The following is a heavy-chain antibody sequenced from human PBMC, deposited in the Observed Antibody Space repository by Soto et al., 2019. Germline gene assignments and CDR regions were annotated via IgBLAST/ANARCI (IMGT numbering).Heavy chain of an antibody. CDR2: IYTSGNT. J-gene: IGHJ4*02. Sequence: SETLSLTCTVSGGSISSYHWSWIRQSAGKGLEWIGRIYTSGNTHYNPSLKSRVTVSIDTSKNQFFLTVNSVAAADSAVYYCARESGDNWDYEAYWGQGTPVTVSS. V-gene: IGHV4-4*07. CDR3: ARESGDNWDYEAY. CDR1: GGSISSYH. D-gene: IGHD1-7*01.